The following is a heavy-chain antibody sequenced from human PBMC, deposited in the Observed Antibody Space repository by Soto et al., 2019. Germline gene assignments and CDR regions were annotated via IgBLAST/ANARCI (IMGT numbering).Heavy chain of an antibody. CDR2: INHSGST. D-gene: IGHD6-13*01. Sequence: SETLSLTCAVYGGSFSGYYWSWIRQPPGKGLEWIGEINHSGSTNYNPPLKRRVTISVATSKNQFSLKLRSVTAADTALYFCAGDSSNHGREAYYDSWGQGTLVTVSS. V-gene: IGHV4-34*01. CDR1: GGSFSGYY. CDR3: AGDSSNHGREAYYDS. J-gene: IGHJ4*02.